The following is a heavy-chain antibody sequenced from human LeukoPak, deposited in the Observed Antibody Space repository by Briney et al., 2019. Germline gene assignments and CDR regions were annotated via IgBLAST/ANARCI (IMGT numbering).Heavy chain of an antibody. Sequence: PGGSLRLSCAASGFTFSSYAMSWVRQAPGKGLEWVSAISGSGGSTYYADSVKGRFTISRDNSKNTLYLQMNSLRAEDTAVYYCAKGGGKMITFGGVIVQIDYWGQGTLVTVSS. J-gene: IGHJ4*02. V-gene: IGHV3-23*01. CDR1: GFTFSSYA. CDR2: ISGSGGST. D-gene: IGHD3-16*02. CDR3: AKGGGKMITFGGVIVQIDY.